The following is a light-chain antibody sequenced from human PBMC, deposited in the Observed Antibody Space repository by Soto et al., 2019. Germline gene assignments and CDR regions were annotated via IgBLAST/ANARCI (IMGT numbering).Light chain of an antibody. V-gene: IGLV1-40*01. CDR2: GNS. J-gene: IGLJ1*01. Sequence: QSVLTQPPSVSGAPGQRVTISCTGSSPNIGAGYDVHWYQQLPGTAPKLLIYGNSNRPSGVPDRFSGSKSGTSASLAITGLQAEDEVDYYCQSYDSSLSGSYVFGTGTKVTVL. CDR1: SPNIGAGYD. CDR3: QSYDSSLSGSYV.